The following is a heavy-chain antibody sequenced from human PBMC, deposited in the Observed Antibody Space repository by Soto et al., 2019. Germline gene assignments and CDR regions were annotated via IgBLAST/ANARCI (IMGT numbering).Heavy chain of an antibody. V-gene: IGHV3-48*02. J-gene: IGHJ5*02. CDR3: ARARWQWLVPDWFDP. CDR1: GFTFSSYS. D-gene: IGHD6-19*01. CDR2: ISSSSSTI. Sequence: GGSLRLSCAASGFTFSSYSMNWVRQAPGKGLEWVSYISSSSSTIYYADSVKGRFTIPRDNAKNSLYLQMNSLRDEDTAVYYCARARWQWLVPDWFDPWGQGTLVTVSS.